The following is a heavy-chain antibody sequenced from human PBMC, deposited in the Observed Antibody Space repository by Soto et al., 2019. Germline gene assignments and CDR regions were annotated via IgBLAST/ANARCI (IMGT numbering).Heavy chain of an antibody. CDR1: GYTFTSYG. CDR2: ISGYNGNT. Sequence: QVQLVQSGAEVKKPGASVKVSCKASGYTFTSYGVSWVRQAPGQGLEWMGWISGYNGNTNYAQKLQGRVTMTTDTSTSTAYMELRSLSSDDPAVYYCARAGKYYYGSGSPYYYGMDVWGQGITVTVSS. J-gene: IGHJ6*02. CDR3: ARAGKYYYGSGSPYYYGMDV. D-gene: IGHD3-10*01. V-gene: IGHV1-18*04.